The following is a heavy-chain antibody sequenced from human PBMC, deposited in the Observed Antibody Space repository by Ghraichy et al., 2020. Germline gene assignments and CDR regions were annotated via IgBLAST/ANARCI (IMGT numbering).Heavy chain of an antibody. Sequence: GGSLRLSCAASGFTFSSYAMSWVRQAPGKGLEWVSAISGSGGSTYYADSVKGRFTISRDNSKNTLYLQMNSLRAEDTAVYYCAKGMWIQPNYYYGMDVWGQGTTVTVSS. J-gene: IGHJ6*02. V-gene: IGHV3-23*01. D-gene: IGHD5-18*01. CDR1: GFTFSSYA. CDR2: ISGSGGST. CDR3: AKGMWIQPNYYYGMDV.